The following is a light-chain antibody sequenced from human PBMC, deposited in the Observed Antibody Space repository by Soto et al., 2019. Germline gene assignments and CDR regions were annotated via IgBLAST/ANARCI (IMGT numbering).Light chain of an antibody. J-gene: IGKJ2*01. CDR1: QSISSY. V-gene: IGKV1-39*01. CDR3: QQSYSTLGRT. CDR2: AAS. Sequence: DIQMTQSPSSLSASVGDRVTITCRASQSISSYLKWYQQKPGKAPKLLIYAASSLQSGVPSRFSGSGSVTDFTLTISSLQPDDFAAYYCQQSYSTLGRTFGQRTKLEIK.